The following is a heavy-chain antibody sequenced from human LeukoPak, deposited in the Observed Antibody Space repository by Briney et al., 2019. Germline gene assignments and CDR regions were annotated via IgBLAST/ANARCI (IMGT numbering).Heavy chain of an antibody. CDR2: IYTSGST. J-gene: IGHJ6*03. CDR1: GGSISSGSYY. CDR3: ARARIHCSGGSCYSGGYYYYYMDV. D-gene: IGHD2-15*01. V-gene: IGHV4-61*02. Sequence: SETLSLTCTVSGGSISSGSYYWSWIRQPAGKGLEWIGRIYTSGSTNYNPSLKSRVSISVDTSKNQFSLKLSSVTAADTAVYYCARARIHCSGGSCYSGGYYYYYMDVWGKGTTVTISS.